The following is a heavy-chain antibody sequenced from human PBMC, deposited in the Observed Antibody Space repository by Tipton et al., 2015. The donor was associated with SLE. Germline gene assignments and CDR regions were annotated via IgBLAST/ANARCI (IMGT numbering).Heavy chain of an antibody. V-gene: IGHV4-61*09. J-gene: IGHJ4*02. D-gene: IGHD4-17*01. CDR2: IDSSGNT. Sequence: TLSLTCSVSGASMNSGSYSWHWIRQPAGKALQWLGHIDSSGNTYYNPPLKSRVTISGDMSKNQFSLRLSSVTAADTAVYYCATLSLPYADYEMNWGQGTLVTVSS. CDR3: ATLSLPYADYEMN. CDR1: GASMNSGSYS.